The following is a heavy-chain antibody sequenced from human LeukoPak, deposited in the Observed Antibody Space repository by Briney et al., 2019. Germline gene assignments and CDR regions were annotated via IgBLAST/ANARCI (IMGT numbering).Heavy chain of an antibody. CDR2: IYHSGST. Sequence: SETLSLTCAVSGYSISSGYYWGWIRQPPGKGLEWIGSIYHSGSTYYNPSLKSRVTISVGTSKNQFSLKLSSVTAADTAVYYCARGLRPYYYDSSSYYYVGNYFDYWGQGTLVTVSS. CDR1: GYSISSGYY. V-gene: IGHV4-38-2*01. D-gene: IGHD3-22*01. J-gene: IGHJ4*02. CDR3: ARGLRPYYYDSSSYYYVGNYFDY.